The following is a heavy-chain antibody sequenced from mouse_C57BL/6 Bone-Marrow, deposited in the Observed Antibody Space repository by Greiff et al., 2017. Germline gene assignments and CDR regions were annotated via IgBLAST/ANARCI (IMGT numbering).Heavy chain of an antibody. Sequence: VQLQQSGAELVRPGASVKLSCTASGFNIKDDYMHWVKQRPEQGLEWIGWINPENGDTDYAKKFQGKATITADTSSNTAYLQLSSLTSEDTAVYYCARSRRFAYWGQGTLVTVYA. J-gene: IGHJ3*01. V-gene: IGHV14-4*01. CDR2: INPENGDT. CDR1: GFNIKDDY. CDR3: ARSRRFAY.